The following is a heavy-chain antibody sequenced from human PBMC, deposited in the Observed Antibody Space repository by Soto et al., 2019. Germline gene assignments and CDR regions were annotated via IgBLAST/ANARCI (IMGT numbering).Heavy chain of an antibody. CDR3: ARDSGYSSSWPTEIDY. Sequence: GGSLRLSCAASGFTFSSYSMNWVRQAPGKGLEWVSSISSSSSYIYYADSVKGRFTISRDNAKNSLYLQMNSPRAEDTAVYYCARDSGYSSSWPTEIDYWGQGTLVTVSS. CDR2: ISSSSSYI. CDR1: GFTFSSYS. D-gene: IGHD6-13*01. V-gene: IGHV3-21*01. J-gene: IGHJ4*02.